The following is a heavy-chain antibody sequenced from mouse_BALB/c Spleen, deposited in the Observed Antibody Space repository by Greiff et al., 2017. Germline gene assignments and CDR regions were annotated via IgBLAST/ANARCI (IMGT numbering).Heavy chain of an antibody. Sequence: EVKLMESGGGLVQPGGSRKLSCAASGFTFSSFGMHWVRQAPEKGLEWVAYISSGSSTIYYADTVKGRFTISRDNPKNTLFLQMTSLRSEDTAMYYCARSVYYGSSYAMDYWGQGTSVTVSS. J-gene: IGHJ4*01. CDR3: ARSVYYGSSYAMDY. CDR1: GFTFSSFG. V-gene: IGHV5-17*02. D-gene: IGHD1-1*01. CDR2: ISSGSSTI.